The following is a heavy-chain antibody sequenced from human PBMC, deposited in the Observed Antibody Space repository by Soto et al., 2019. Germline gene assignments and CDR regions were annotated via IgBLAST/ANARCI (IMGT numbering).Heavy chain of an antibody. V-gene: IGHV3-9*01. CDR3: AKLVEGSDSFDY. CDR1: GFTFDDYA. Sequence: EVPLVESGGGLVQPGRSLRLSCAASGFTFDDYAMHWVRQAPGKGLEWVSGISWNSGSIGYADSVKGRFTISRDNAKNSLYLQMNSLRAEDTALYYCAKLVEGSDSFDYWGQGTLVTVSS. D-gene: IGHD3-3*01. CDR2: ISWNSGSI. J-gene: IGHJ4*02.